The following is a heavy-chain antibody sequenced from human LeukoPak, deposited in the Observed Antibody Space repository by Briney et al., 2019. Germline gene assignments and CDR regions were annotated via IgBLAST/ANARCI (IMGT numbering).Heavy chain of an antibody. D-gene: IGHD3-16*01. CDR2: ISYDGSNK. V-gene: IGHV3-30*04. CDR1: GFTFSSYA. CDR3: ARGKGGFDY. J-gene: IGHJ4*02. Sequence: GGSLRLSCAASGFTFSSYAMHWVRQAPGKGLEWVAVISYDGSNKYYADSVKGRFTISRDNSKNTRYLQTNNLRAGDTAGYYCARGKGGFDYWGQGTLVTVSS.